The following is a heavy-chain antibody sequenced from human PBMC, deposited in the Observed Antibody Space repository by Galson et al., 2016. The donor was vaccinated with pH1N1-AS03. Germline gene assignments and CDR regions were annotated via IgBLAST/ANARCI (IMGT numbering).Heavy chain of an antibody. J-gene: IGHJ5*02. D-gene: IGHD1-26*01. Sequence: KVSCKASGSTFNTYAISWVRQAPGQGLEWMGGIIPIFGTTNHAQKFQGRVTITADESTSSVYMELSSLRSEDTAVYYCARAQHPDIVGVTGGWFDPWGQGTLVTVSS. V-gene: IGHV1-69*01. CDR3: ARAQHPDIVGVTGGWFDP. CDR2: IIPIFGTT. CDR1: GSTFNTYA.